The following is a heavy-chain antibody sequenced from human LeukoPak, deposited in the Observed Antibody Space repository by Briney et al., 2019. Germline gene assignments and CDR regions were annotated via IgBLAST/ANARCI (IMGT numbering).Heavy chain of an antibody. CDR1: GFTFNSYA. CDR3: AKYEQAYFDY. Sequence: GGSLRLSCAASGFTFNSYAMSWVRQAPGQGLEWVSSITGSGGTTHYADSVKGRFTISRDNSRNTLYLQMNSLRAEDTAVYYCAKYEQAYFDYWGQGTLVTVSP. CDR2: ITGSGGTT. J-gene: IGHJ4*02. V-gene: IGHV3-23*01. D-gene: IGHD1/OR15-1a*01.